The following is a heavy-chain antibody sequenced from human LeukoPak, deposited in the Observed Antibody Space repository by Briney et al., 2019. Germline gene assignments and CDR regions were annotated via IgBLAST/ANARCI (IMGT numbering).Heavy chain of an antibody. J-gene: IGHJ4*02. CDR3: APLDIVVVPAL. CDR2: IRYEGSNK. Sequence: GGSLRLSCAASGFTFSSYGMHWVRQAPGRGVEWVAFIRYEGSNKYYADSVKGRFTISRDNSKNTLYMQMNSLRAEDTAVYYCAPLDIVVVPALWGQGTLVTVHS. V-gene: IGHV3-30*02. CDR1: GFTFSSYG. D-gene: IGHD2-2*03.